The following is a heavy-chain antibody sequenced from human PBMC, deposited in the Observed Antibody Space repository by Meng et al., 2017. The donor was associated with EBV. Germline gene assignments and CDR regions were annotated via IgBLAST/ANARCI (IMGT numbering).Heavy chain of an antibody. J-gene: IGHJ4*02. D-gene: IGHD3-10*01. V-gene: IGHV1-69*01. CDR2: LIPKSDAP. CDR3: ASESGRGFTPDY. CDR1: GGTVRSDA. Sequence: VELGKSGAGVKKPGSSVKVSCKTSGGTVRSDAVSWVRQAPGQGLEWMGGLIPKSDAPYYAQKFQDRVTITADESTSTHYMDLSGLRSEDTAVYYCASESGRGFTPDYWGQGTLVTVSS.